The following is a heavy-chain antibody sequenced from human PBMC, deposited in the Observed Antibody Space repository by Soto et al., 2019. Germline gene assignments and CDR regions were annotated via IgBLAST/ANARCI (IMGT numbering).Heavy chain of an antibody. D-gene: IGHD2-15*01. J-gene: IGHJ4*02. V-gene: IGHV3-23*01. CDR2: ISGSGGST. CDR3: ARLVVIAATPNY. CDR1: GFTFSTYA. Sequence: EVQLLESGGDLVQPGGSLRLSCAASGFTFSTYAMTWVRQAPGKGLEWVSSISGSGGSTYYADSVKGRFTISRDHSKNMLYLQMNSLRDEDTALYYCARLVVIAATPNYWGQGTLVTVSS.